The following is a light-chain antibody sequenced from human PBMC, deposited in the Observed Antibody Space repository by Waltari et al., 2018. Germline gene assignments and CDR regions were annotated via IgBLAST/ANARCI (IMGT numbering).Light chain of an antibody. CDR3: QYDDFSMSST. Sequence: DIQVTQSPSSLSVSVGDRVTIPCQASQDRRYYLNWYQQKPGKAPKPLIFEESNLAVGVPSRFSGSRSGAEFSFTISSLQPEDIGTYYCQYDDFSMSSTFGQGTRLEIK. V-gene: IGKV1-33*01. J-gene: IGKJ5*01. CDR2: EES. CDR1: QDRRYY.